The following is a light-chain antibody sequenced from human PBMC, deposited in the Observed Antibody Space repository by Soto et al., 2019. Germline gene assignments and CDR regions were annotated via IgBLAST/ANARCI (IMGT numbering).Light chain of an antibody. V-gene: IGLV4-69*01. CDR3: QTWGSGIVV. CDR2: LNGDGSH. J-gene: IGLJ2*01. Sequence: QSVLTQSPSASASLGASVKLTCTLSSGHNTYAIAWHQQQPEKGPRHLMKLNGDGSHSKGDGIPDRFSGSSSGAERYLTISSLQSEDEADYYCQTWGSGIVVFGGGTKLTVL. CDR1: SGHNTYA.